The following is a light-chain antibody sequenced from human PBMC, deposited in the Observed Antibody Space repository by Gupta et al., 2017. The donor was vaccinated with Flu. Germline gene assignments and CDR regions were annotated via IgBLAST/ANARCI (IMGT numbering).Light chain of an antibody. Sequence: EIIMTQSPDTLSVSPGERATLSCRASQTISTNLAWYQQKPGQAPRLLIYGASTRATGIPARFSGSGSGTEFTLTISGLQSEDLAAYYCQQYNNWPPWSFGQGTKVEIK. CDR2: GAS. J-gene: IGKJ1*01. V-gene: IGKV3-15*01. CDR1: QTISTN. CDR3: QQYNNWPPWS.